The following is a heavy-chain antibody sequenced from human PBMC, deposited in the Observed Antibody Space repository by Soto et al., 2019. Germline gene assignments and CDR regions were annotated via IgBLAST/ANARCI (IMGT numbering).Heavy chain of an antibody. CDR3: ARGLHYEYWSGPLSVDY. Sequence: GLELMGWISAYNGNTNYAQKLEGRVNMTTDTSTSTDYMEMRSLRSDDTAVYYCARGLHYEYWSGPLSVDYSGQGTFVTV. D-gene: IGHD3-3*01. J-gene: IGHJ4*02. V-gene: IGHV1-18*01. CDR2: ISAYNGNT.